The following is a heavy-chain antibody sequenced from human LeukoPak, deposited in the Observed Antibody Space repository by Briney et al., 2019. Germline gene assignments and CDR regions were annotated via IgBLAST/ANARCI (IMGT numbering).Heavy chain of an antibody. CDR2: INTNTGNP. D-gene: IGHD6-19*01. CDR1: GYTFTSYA. V-gene: IGHV7-4-1*02. Sequence: ASVKVSCKASGYTFTSYAMNWVRQAPGQGLEWMGWINTNTGNPTYAQGFTGRFVFSLGTSVSTAYLQISSLKAEDTAVYYCASGDPGIAVAQHEGEYFQHWGQGTLVTVSS. J-gene: IGHJ1*01. CDR3: ASGDPGIAVAQHEGEYFQH.